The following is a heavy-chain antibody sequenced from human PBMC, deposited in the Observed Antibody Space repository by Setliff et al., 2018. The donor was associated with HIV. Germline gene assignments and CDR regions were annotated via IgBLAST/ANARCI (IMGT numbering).Heavy chain of an antibody. V-gene: IGHV4-4*08. J-gene: IGHJ6*03. Sequence: SETLSLTCTVSGGSISSDYWSWIRQPPGKGLEWIGHIYTSGRTNYNPSLKSRVTMSVGPSKNQFSLKLSSVTAADTAVYYCARCDYNCWSGYPLDYRDVWGKGTKVTVS. D-gene: IGHD3-3*01. CDR2: IYTSGRT. CDR3: ARCDYNCWSGYPLDYRDV. CDR1: GGSISSDY.